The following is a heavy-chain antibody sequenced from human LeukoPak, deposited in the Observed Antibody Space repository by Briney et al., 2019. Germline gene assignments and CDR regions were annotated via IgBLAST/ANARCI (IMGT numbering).Heavy chain of an antibody. CDR3: ARGGSGSS. Sequence: GGSLRLSCAASGFTFSDHYMVWVRQAPGKGLEWVATIKEDGAEKYYVDSVKGRFTISRDNAKNSLSLQMSTLRAEDTAVYYCARGGSGSSWGQGTLVTVSS. CDR1: GFTFSDHY. J-gene: IGHJ5*02. V-gene: IGHV3-7*04. CDR2: IKEDGAEK. D-gene: IGHD3-10*01.